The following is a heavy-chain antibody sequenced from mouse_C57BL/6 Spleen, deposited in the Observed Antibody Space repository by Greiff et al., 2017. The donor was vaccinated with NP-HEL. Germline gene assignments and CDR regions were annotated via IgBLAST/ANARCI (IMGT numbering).Heavy chain of an antibody. Sequence: QVQLQQSGAELVRPGTSVKVSCKASGYAFTNYLIEWVKQRPGQGLEWIGVINPGSGGTNYSEKFKGKATLTADKSSSTAYMQLSSLTSEDSAVYFCATFMDYWGKGTSVTVSS. CDR1: GYAFTNYL. V-gene: IGHV1-54*01. CDR3: ATFMDY. CDR2: INPGSGGT. J-gene: IGHJ4*01.